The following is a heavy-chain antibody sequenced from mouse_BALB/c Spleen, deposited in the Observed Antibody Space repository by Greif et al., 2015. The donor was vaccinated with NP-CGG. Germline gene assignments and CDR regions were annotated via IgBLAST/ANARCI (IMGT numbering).Heavy chain of an antibody. CDR1: GFNIKDTY. Sequence: EVQGVESGAELVKPGASVKLSCTASGFNIKDTYMHWVKQRPEQGLEWIGRIDPANGNTKYDPKFQGKATITADTSSNTAYLQLSSLTSEDTAVYYCARWTMITRYFDVWGAGTTVTVSS. V-gene: IGHV14-3*02. CDR3: ARWTMITRYFDV. J-gene: IGHJ1*01. CDR2: IDPANGNT. D-gene: IGHD2-4*01.